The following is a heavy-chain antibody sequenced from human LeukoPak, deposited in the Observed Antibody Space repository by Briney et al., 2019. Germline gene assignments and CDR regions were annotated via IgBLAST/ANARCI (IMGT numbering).Heavy chain of an antibody. CDR1: GFTFSSYG. J-gene: IGHJ4*02. D-gene: IGHD3-22*01. CDR3: ARDDSSGYYHFDY. V-gene: IGHV3-33*01. Sequence: GRSLRLSXAASGFTFSSYGMHWVRQAPGKGLEWVAVIWYDGSNKYYADSVKGRFTISRDNSKNTLYLQMNGLRAEDTAVYYYARDDSSGYYHFDYWGQGTLVTVSS. CDR2: IWYDGSNK.